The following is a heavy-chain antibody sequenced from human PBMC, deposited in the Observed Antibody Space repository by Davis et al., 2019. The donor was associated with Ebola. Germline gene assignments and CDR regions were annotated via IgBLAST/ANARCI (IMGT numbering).Heavy chain of an antibody. V-gene: IGHV3-21*01. Sequence: GESLKISCAASGFTFSSYSMNCVRQAPGKGLEWVSSISSSSSYIYYADSVKGRFTISRDNAKNSLYLQMNSLRAEDTAVYYCASMQWHEGYGMDVWGQGTTVTVSS. CDR1: GFTFSSYS. J-gene: IGHJ6*02. CDR2: ISSSSSYI. D-gene: IGHD6-19*01. CDR3: ASMQWHEGYGMDV.